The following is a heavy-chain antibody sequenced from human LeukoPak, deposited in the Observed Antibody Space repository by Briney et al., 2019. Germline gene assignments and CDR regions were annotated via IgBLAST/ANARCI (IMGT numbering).Heavy chain of an antibody. Sequence: PGGSLSLSCAASGFSFGNYFMHWVRQAPGKGLIWVSRINPDGSTIYYADSVKGRFTISRDNVGSSLYLEMNSLSVEDTALYYCTRGLSGTHNAFDLWGQGTLVTVSS. V-gene: IGHV3-74*01. CDR2: INPDGSTI. CDR3: TRGLSGTHNAFDL. D-gene: IGHD1-26*01. CDR1: GFSFGNYF. J-gene: IGHJ3*01.